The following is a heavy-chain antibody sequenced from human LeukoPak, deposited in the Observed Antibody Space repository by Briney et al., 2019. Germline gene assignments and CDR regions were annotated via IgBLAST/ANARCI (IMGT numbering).Heavy chain of an antibody. D-gene: IGHD6-6*01. Sequence: PGGSLRLSCAASGFTFSSYAMSWVRQAPGKGLEWVSGISGSGCITYHADSVKGRFTISRDNSKNTLYLQMNSLRAEGTAVYYCAKDGGGSSSCQYFQHWGQGTLVTVSS. J-gene: IGHJ1*01. CDR2: ISGSGCIT. V-gene: IGHV3-23*01. CDR1: GFTFSSYA. CDR3: AKDGGGSSSCQYFQH.